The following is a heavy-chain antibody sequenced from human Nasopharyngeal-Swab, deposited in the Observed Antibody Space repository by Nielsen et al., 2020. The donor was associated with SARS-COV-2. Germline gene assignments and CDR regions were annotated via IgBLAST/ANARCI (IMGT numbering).Heavy chain of an antibody. CDR1: GFTISSYA. V-gene: IGHV3-23*01. Sequence: GESLKISCAASGFTISSYAMSWVRQAPGKGLGWVSAISGSGGSTYYADSVKGRFTISRDNSKNTLYLQMNSLRAEDTAVYYCARDSPGTDSSGYDDAFDIWGQGTMVTVSS. J-gene: IGHJ3*02. CDR3: ARDSPGTDSSGYDDAFDI. D-gene: IGHD3-22*01. CDR2: ISGSGGST.